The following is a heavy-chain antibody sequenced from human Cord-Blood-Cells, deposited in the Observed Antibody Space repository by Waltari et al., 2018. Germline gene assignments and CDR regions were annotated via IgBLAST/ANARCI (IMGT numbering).Heavy chain of an antibody. Sequence: QLQLQESGPGLVKPSETLSLTCTVSGGPISSSSYYWGWIRQPPGKGLEWIGSIYYSGSTYYTPSLKSRVTISVDTSKNQFSLKLSSVTAADTAVYYCARVTDGITIFGVVIDYWGQGTLVTVSS. V-gene: IGHV4-39*01. CDR2: IYYSGST. J-gene: IGHJ4*02. D-gene: IGHD3-3*01. CDR1: GGPISSSSYY. CDR3: ARVTDGITIFGVVIDY.